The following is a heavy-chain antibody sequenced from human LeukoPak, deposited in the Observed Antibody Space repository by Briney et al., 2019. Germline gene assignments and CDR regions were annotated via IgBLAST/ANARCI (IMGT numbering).Heavy chain of an antibody. D-gene: IGHD3-3*01. CDR3: AGSYYDFWSGYPLWFDP. CDR2: IYYNGST. CDR1: GGSISSSSYY. J-gene: IGHJ5*02. V-gene: IGHV4-39*01. Sequence: PSETLSLTCTVSGGSISSSSYYWGWIRQPPGKGLEWIGSIYYNGSTYYNPSLKSRVTISVDTSKNQFSLKLSSVTAADTAVYYCAGSYYDFWSGYPLWFDPWGQGTLVTVSS.